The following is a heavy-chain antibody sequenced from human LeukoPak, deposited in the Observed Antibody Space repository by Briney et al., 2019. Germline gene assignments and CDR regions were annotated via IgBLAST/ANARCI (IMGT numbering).Heavy chain of an antibody. J-gene: IGHJ4*02. Sequence: SESLSLTCTVSGGSISSGSYYWSWIRQPPGKGLEWIGYIYYSGSTNYNPSLKSRVTISVDTSKNQFSLKLSSVTAADTAVYYCARIYEYYFDYWGQGTLVTVSS. V-gene: IGHV4-61*01. CDR2: IYYSGST. CDR3: ARIYEYYFDY. CDR1: GGSISSGSYY. D-gene: IGHD5-12*01.